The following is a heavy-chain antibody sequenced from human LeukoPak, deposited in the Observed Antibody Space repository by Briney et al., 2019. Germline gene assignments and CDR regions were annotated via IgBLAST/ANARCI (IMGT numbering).Heavy chain of an antibody. V-gene: IGHV3-30-3*01. CDR2: ISYDGSNK. J-gene: IGHJ6*02. Sequence: PGGSLRLSCAASGFTFSSYAMHWVRQAPGKGLEWVAVISYDGSNKYYADSVKGRFTISRDNSKNTLYLQMNSLKTEDTAVYYCARGPIYLWLYYGMDVWGQGTTVIASS. CDR3: ARGPIYLWLYYGMDV. CDR1: GFTFSSYA. D-gene: IGHD3-16*01.